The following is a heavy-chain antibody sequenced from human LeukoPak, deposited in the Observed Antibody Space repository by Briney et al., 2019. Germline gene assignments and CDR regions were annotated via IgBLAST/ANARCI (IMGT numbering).Heavy chain of an antibody. CDR2: IYSDGSNI. CDR3: ARDWKTNSFDY. J-gene: IGHJ4*02. D-gene: IGHD1-1*01. CDR1: EFTFTTYG. Sequence: PRGSLRLSCAAAEFTFTTYGMHWVGQAPGKGLEWVAFIYSDGSNIYYADYVKGRFTISRDISKNTLYLQMDSLRAEDTAIYYCARDWKTNSFDYWGQGTLVSVSS. V-gene: IGHV3-33*01.